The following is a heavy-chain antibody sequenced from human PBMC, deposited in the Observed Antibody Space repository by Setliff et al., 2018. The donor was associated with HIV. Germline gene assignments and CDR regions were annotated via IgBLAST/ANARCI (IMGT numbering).Heavy chain of an antibody. Sequence: SVKVSCKASGGTFSSYAISWVRQATGQGLEWIGGIIPIFGTANYAQKFQGRVTITTDESTGTTYMELSSLRSEDTAVYYCAREVGTYSGSYAVADGFDIWGQGTMVTVSS. D-gene: IGHD1-26*01. V-gene: IGHV1-69*05. CDR2: IIPIFGTA. CDR1: GGTFSSYA. CDR3: AREVGTYSGSYAVADGFDI. J-gene: IGHJ3*02.